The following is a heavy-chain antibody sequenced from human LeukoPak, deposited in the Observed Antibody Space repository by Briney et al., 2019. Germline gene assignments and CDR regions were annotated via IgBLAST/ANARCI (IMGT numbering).Heavy chain of an antibody. CDR2: ISWNGGST. V-gene: IGHV3-43D*04. CDR1: GFTFDDYA. J-gene: IGHJ4*02. Sequence: GGSLRLSCAASGFTFDDYAMLWVRQAPGKGLEWVSLISWNGGSTYYADSVKGRFTISRDNSKNCLYLQMNGLRPEDTALYYCAKAQNWAFDYWGQGTLVTVSS. CDR3: AKAQNWAFDY. D-gene: IGHD7-27*01.